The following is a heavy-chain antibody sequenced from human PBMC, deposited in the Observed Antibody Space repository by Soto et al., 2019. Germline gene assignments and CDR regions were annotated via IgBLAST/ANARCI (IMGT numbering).Heavy chain of an antibody. V-gene: IGHV3-48*01. D-gene: IGHD3-10*01. CDR1: GFSFSIYS. CDR3: AKARGGSGAFDS. CDR2: ISPAGSSI. J-gene: IGHJ3*02. Sequence: EGQLVEVGGGLVKPGGSLRLSCAASGFSFSIYSYNWVRQAPGKGLEWLSYISPAGSSIYYADSVKGRFTISRDSARDSVYLQMNSLRAEDTAVYYGAKARGGSGAFDSWGQGTMVTVSS.